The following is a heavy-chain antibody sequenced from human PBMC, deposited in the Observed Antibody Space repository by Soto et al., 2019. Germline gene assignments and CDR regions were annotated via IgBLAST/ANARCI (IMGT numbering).Heavy chain of an antibody. J-gene: IGHJ4*01. D-gene: IGHD1-26*01. CDR1: GFTFSSYS. CDR2: ISGSGGST. CDR3: ARRGSGSYYDY. V-gene: IGHV3-23*01. Sequence: PGGSLRLSCAASGFTFSSYSMNWVRQAPGKGLEWVSYISGSGGSTYYADSVKGRFTISRDNSKNTLYLQMNSLRAEDTAVYYCARRGSGSYYDYWGQGTLVTVSS.